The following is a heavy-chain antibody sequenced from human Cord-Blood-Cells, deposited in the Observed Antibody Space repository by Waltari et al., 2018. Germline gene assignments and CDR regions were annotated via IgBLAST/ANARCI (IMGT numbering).Heavy chain of an antibody. CDR3: ARAPLRYFDWLLNDAFDI. V-gene: IGHV3-7*01. CDR2: IKQDGSEK. Sequence: EVQLVESGGGLVQPGGSLRLSCAASGFTFSSYWMSWVRQAPGKGLEWVANIKQDGSEKYYGDSVKGRFTISRDNAKNSLYLQMNSLRAEDTAVYYCARAPLRYFDWLLNDAFDIWGQGTMVTVSS. J-gene: IGHJ3*02. D-gene: IGHD3-9*01. CDR1: GFTFSSYW.